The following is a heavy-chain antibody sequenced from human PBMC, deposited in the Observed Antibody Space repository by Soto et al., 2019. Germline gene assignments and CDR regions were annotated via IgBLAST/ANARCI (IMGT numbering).Heavy chain of an antibody. J-gene: IGHJ6*02. CDR3: VAGQVSANGFGSLVPYHFYGMDV. D-gene: IGHD6-6*01. CDR2: IYHTGKT. CDR1: GTSVSSGSFY. V-gene: IGHV4-61*01. Sequence: SETLSLTCDVSGTSVSSGSFYFHWIRQAPGKGLEWIGYIYHTGKTNYSPSLRSRTTISSDTSRNQFSLKVNSVTAADTAVYYCVAGQVSANGFGSLVPYHFYGMDVWGQGATVTVSS.